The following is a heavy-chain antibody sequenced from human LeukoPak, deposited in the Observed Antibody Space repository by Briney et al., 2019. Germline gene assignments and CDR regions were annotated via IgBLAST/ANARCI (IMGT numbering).Heavy chain of an antibody. CDR3: ARRSGSYSNWFDT. CDR1: GYSFTSYW. V-gene: IGHV5-51*01. J-gene: IGHJ5*02. D-gene: IGHD1-26*01. CDR2: IYPYDSDI. Sequence: GESLKISCKGSGYSFTSYWIGWVRQMPGKGLEWMGIIYPYDSDIRYSPSFQGQVTISADKSISTAYLQWSSLKASDTAMYYCARRSGSYSNWFDTWGQGTLVIVSS.